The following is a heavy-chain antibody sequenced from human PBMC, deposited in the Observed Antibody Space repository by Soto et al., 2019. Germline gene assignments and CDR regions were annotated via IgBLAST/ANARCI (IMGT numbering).Heavy chain of an antibody. CDR3: ARDHPLTMIDDY. CDR2: ISSSSSYI. D-gene: IGHD3-22*01. J-gene: IGHJ4*02. V-gene: IGHV3-21*01. Sequence: EVQLVESGGGLVKPGGSLRLSCAASGFTFSSYSMNWVRQAPGKGLEWVSSISSSSSYIYYADSVKGRFTISRDNAKNSLYLQMNSLRAEDTAVYYCARDHPLTMIDDYWGQGTLVTVSS. CDR1: GFTFSSYS.